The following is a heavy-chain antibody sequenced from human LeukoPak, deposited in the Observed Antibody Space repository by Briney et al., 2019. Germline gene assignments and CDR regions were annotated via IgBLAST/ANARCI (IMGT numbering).Heavy chain of an antibody. Sequence: GGSLRLSCAASGFTFSNAWMSWVRQAPGKGLEWVGRIKSKTDGGTTDYAAPVKGRFTISRDDSKNTLYLQMNSLKTEDTAVYYCTTEDLVGYYFDYWGQGTLVTVSS. CDR3: TTEDLVGYYFDY. V-gene: IGHV3-15*01. J-gene: IGHJ4*02. CDR1: GFTFSNAW. D-gene: IGHD2-21*01. CDR2: IKSKTDGGTT.